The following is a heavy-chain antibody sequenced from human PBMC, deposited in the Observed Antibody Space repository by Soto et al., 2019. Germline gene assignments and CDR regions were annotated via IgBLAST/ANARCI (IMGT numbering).Heavy chain of an antibody. Sequence: ALVPITFASSRYMITEYFLDWVRQTPGQGLQWMGRITPNSGDTKYGQTFQGRVTFTRDTSTSTAYMELSGLRSDDTALYYCVRSCHGTNSPEFWGPGTQHTVAS. CDR3: VRSCHGTNSPEF. D-gene: IGHD2-2*01. CDR2: ITPNSGDT. J-gene: IGHJ4*03. CDR1: RYMITEYF. V-gene: IGHV1-2*06.